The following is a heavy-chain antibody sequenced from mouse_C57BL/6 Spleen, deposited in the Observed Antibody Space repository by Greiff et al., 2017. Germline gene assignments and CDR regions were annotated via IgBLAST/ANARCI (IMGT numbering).Heavy chain of an antibody. CDR2: INYDGSST. Sequence: EVHLVESEGGLVQPGSSMKLSCTASGFTFSDYYMAWVRQVPDKGLEWVANINYDGSSTYYLDSLKIRFIISRENAKNILYLQMSSLKSEDTATYYCARDTGYYAMDYWGQGTSVTVSS. CDR1: GFTFSDYY. V-gene: IGHV5-16*01. CDR3: ARDTGYYAMDY. J-gene: IGHJ4*01.